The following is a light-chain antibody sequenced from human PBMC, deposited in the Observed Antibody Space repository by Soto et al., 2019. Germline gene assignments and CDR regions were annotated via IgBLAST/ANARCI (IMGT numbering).Light chain of an antibody. J-gene: IGKJ5*01. V-gene: IGKV3-11*01. CDR2: DAS. CDR3: QQRSNWPPSIT. Sequence: IVLSQSPPTLSLSPGERATLSCRASQSVSSYLAWYQQKPGQAPRLLIYDASNRATGIPARFSGSGSGTDFTLTISSLEPEDFAVYYCQQRSNWPPSITFGQGTRLEI. CDR1: QSVSSY.